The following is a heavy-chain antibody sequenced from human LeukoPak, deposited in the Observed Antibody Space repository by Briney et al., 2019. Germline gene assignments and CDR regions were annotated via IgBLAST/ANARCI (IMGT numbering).Heavy chain of an antibody. J-gene: IGHJ1*01. CDR1: GGSISSYY. CDR2: IYYSGST. V-gene: IGHV4-59*01. D-gene: IGHD2/OR15-2a*01. Sequence: SETLSLTCTVSGGSISSYYWSWIRQPPGKGLEWIGYIYYSGSTNYNPSLKSRVTISVDTSKNQFSLNLSSVTAADTAVYYCARDGDSEFFQHWGQGTLVTVSS. CDR3: ARDGDSEFFQH.